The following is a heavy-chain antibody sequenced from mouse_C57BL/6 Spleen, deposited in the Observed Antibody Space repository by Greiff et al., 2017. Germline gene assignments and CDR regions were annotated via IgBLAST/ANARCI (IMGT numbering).Heavy chain of an antibody. CDR2: ISYSGST. Sequence: EVKLVESGPGLAKPSQTLSLTCSVTGYSITSDYWNWIRKFPGNKLEYMGYISYSGSTYYNPSLKSRISITRDTSKNPYYLQLNSVTTENTATYYGARYRRLRRDYAMDYWGQGTSVTVSS. J-gene: IGHJ4*01. CDR1: GYSITSDY. CDR3: ARYRRLRRDYAMDY. D-gene: IGHD2-4*01. V-gene: IGHV3-8*01.